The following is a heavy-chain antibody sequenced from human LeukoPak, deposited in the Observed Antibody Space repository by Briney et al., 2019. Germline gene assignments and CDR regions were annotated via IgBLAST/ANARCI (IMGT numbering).Heavy chain of an antibody. Sequence: SETLSLTCTVSGGSISRYYWNWIRQPAGKGLEWIGRIYTSGNTYYNPSLKSRVTISVDMSKNQFFLKLSSVTAADTAVYYCSRHFYGTNSDWFDPWGQGTLVTVSS. CDR2: IYTSGNT. V-gene: IGHV4-4*07. CDR1: GGSISRYY. CDR3: SRHFYGTNSDWFDP. J-gene: IGHJ5*02. D-gene: IGHD4-23*01.